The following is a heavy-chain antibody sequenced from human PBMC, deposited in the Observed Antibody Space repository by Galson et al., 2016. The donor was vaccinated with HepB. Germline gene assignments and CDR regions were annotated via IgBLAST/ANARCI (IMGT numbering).Heavy chain of an antibody. CDR3: AGEGSGSPKF. CDR2: IYPGDSDI. J-gene: IGHJ3*01. CDR1: GYNFIDYY. V-gene: IGHV5-51*01. Sequence: QSGAEVKKPGESLSNSCKGSGYNFIDYYIIWVRQMPGKGLEWMGIIYPGDSDIRYSPSFQGQVTISADMSVSSAYLQWRSLNDSDTAIYYCAGEGSGSPKFCGQGTVVIISS. D-gene: IGHD1-26*01.